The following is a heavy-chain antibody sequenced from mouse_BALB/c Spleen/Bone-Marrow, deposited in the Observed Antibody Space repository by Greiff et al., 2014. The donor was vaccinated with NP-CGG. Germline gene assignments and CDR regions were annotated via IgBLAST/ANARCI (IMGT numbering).Heavy chain of an antibody. CDR2: ISGGGSYT. Sequence: EVMLVESGGGLVKPGGSLKLSCAASGFTFSDCYMYWVRQTPEKRLEWVATISGGGSYTYYPDSVKGRFTISRDNAKINLYLQMSSLKSEDTAIYYCAREGNYGYFDYWGQGTTLTVSS. V-gene: IGHV5-4*02. J-gene: IGHJ2*01. D-gene: IGHD1-1*01. CDR1: GFTFSDCY. CDR3: AREGNYGYFDY.